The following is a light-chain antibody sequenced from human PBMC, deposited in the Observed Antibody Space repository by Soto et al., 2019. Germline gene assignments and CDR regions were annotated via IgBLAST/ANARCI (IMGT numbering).Light chain of an antibody. CDR1: SSDVGSYNL. CDR2: EGS. J-gene: IGLJ3*02. CDR3: CSYAGSSTVV. Sequence: QSALTQPASVSGSPGQSITISCTGTSSDVGSYNLVSWYQLHPGKAPKLMIYEGSKRPSGVSNRFSGSKSGNTASLTISGLQAEDEADYYCCSYAGSSTVVFGGGTKVTVL. V-gene: IGLV2-23*01.